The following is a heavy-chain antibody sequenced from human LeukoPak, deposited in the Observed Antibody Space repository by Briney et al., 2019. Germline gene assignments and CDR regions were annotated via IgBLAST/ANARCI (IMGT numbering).Heavy chain of an antibody. V-gene: IGHV4-34*01. CDR1: GGSSSGYY. CDR3: ARGPKGYYGSGSYYKPPFGY. J-gene: IGHJ4*02. Sequence: SETLSLSCAVYGGSSSGYYWSWIRQPPGKGLEWIGEINHSGSTNYNPSLKSRVTISVDTSKNQFSLKLSSVTAADTAVYYCARGPKGYYGSGSYYKPPFGYWGQGTLVTFSS. CDR2: INHSGST. D-gene: IGHD3-10*01.